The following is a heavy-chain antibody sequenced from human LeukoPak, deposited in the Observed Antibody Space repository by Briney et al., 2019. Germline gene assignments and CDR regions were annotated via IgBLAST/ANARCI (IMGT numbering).Heavy chain of an antibody. Sequence: SETLSLTCTVSGGSISSSSYYWGWIRQPPGKGLEWIGSIYYSGSTYYNPSLKRRVTISVDTSKNHFSLKLRSVTAADTAVYYCAKHGELLSWFDPWGQGTQVTVSS. CDR1: GGSISSSSYY. CDR2: IYYSGST. J-gene: IGHJ5*02. D-gene: IGHD1-26*01. CDR3: AKHGELLSWFDP. V-gene: IGHV4-39*01.